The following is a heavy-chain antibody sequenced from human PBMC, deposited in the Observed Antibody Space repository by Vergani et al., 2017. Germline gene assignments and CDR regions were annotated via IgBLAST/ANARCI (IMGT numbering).Heavy chain of an antibody. Sequence: VQLVESGGGVVQPGRSLRLSCAASGFTFSSYAMHWVRQAPGKWLEWVAVISYDGSNKYYADSVKGRFTISRDNSKNTLYLQMNSLRAEDTAVYYCARDGHSSGWPFDYWGQGTLVTVSS. CDR1: GFTFSSYA. D-gene: IGHD6-19*01. V-gene: IGHV3-30*01. CDR2: ISYDGSNK. J-gene: IGHJ4*02. CDR3: ARDGHSSGWPFDY.